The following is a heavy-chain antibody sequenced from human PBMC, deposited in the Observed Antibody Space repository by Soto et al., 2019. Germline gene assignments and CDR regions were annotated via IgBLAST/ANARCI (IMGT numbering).Heavy chain of an antibody. D-gene: IGHD3-10*01. CDR2: ISGSGLST. CDR3: AKDQGFGNLGAEYFHH. Sequence: GGSVRLSCAGSGFTFTTYAMNWVRQAPGKGLEWVSLISGSGLSTYYADSVKGRFTISRDNSKNTLYLQMNDLRAEDTAVYYCAKDQGFGNLGAEYFHHWGQGSLVTVSS. CDR1: GFTFTTYA. V-gene: IGHV3-23*01. J-gene: IGHJ1*01.